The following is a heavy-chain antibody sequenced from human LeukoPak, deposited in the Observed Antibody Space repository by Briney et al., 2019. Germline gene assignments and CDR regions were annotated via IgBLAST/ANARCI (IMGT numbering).Heavy chain of an antibody. CDR2: IYYSGST. Sequence: SETLSLTCTVSGGSISSSSYYWGWIRQPPGKGLEWIGSIYYSGSTYYNPSLKSRVTISVDTSKNQFSLKLSSVTAADTAVYYCAREDPILNWFDPWGQGTLVTVSS. V-gene: IGHV4-39*07. CDR1: GGSISSSSYY. J-gene: IGHJ5*02. D-gene: IGHD2-8*02. CDR3: AREDPILNWFDP.